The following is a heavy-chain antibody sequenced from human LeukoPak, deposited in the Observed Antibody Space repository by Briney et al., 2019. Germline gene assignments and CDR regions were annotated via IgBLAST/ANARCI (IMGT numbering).Heavy chain of an antibody. D-gene: IGHD4-23*01. CDR2: IYYSGST. CDR1: GGSISSYY. Sequence: PSETLSLTCTVSGGSISSYYWSWIRQPPGKGLEWIGHIYYSGSTNYNPSLKSRVTISVDTSKNQFSLKLSSVTAADTAVYYCARSTTVVSPFDYWGQGTLVTVSS. V-gene: IGHV4-59*01. CDR3: ARSTTVVSPFDY. J-gene: IGHJ4*02.